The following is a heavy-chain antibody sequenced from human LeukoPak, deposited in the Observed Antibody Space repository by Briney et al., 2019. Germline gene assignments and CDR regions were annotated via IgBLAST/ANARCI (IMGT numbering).Heavy chain of an antibody. J-gene: IGHJ4*02. CDR1: GFTFSSYE. Sequence: GGSLRLSRAASGFTFSSYEMNWVRQAPGKGLEWVSYISSSGSTIYYADSVKGRFTISRDNAKNSLYLQMNSLRAEDTAVYYCARDASPSPVAGTNYFDYWGQGTLVTVSS. D-gene: IGHD6-19*01. CDR2: ISSSGSTI. V-gene: IGHV3-48*03. CDR3: ARDASPSPVAGTNYFDY.